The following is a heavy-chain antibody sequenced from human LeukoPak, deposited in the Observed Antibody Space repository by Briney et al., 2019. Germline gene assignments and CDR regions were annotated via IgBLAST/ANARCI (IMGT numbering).Heavy chain of an antibody. Sequence: SQTRSLACAISGDSVSSNSAAWNRIRQSPSRGLEWLGRTYYRHKWYNDYSVSVKSRITINPDTSKNQFSLQLNSVTPEDTAVYYCARDHCSGGSCYSPYYYYGMDVWGQGTTVTVSS. CDR3: ARDHCSGGSCYSPYYYYGMDV. V-gene: IGHV6-1*01. CDR1: GDSVSSNSAA. CDR2: TYYRHKWYN. J-gene: IGHJ6*02. D-gene: IGHD2-15*01.